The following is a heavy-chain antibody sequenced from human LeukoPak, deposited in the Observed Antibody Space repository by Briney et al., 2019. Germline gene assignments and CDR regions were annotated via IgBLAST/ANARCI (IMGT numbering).Heavy chain of an antibody. CDR2: IYNSGST. CDR3: ARLYSSSLGRVFDY. D-gene: IGHD4-11*01. J-gene: IGHJ4*02. CDR1: GGSITSYY. Sequence: SETLSLTCTVSGGSITSYYWSWIRQPPGKGLEWIGYIYNSGSTNYNPSLKSRVTISVDTSKNQFSLKLCSVTAADTAVYYCARLYSSSLGRVFDYWGQGTLVTVSS. V-gene: IGHV4-59*01.